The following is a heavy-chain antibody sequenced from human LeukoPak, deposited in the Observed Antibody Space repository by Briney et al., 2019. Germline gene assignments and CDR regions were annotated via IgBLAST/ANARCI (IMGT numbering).Heavy chain of an antibody. J-gene: IGHJ4*02. D-gene: IGHD6-13*01. Sequence: PSETLSLTCTVSGGSISSYYWSWIRQPPGKGLEWIGYIYYSGSTNYNPSLKSRVTISVDTSKNQFSLKLSSVTAADTAVYYCARRPWIAAAGTVGYYFDYWGQGTLVTVSS. CDR1: GGSISSYY. CDR3: ARRPWIAAAGTVGYYFDY. V-gene: IGHV4-59*08. CDR2: IYYSGST.